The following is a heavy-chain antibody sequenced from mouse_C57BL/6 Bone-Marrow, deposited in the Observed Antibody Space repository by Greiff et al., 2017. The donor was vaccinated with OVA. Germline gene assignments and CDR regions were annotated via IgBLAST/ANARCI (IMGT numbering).Heavy chain of an antibody. Sequence: VQLQQSGPVLVKPGASVKMSCKASGYTFTDYYMNWVKQSHGKSLEWIGVINPYNGGTSYNQKFKGKATLTVDKSSSTAYMELNSLTSEDSAVYYCARDQTAFAYWGQGTLVTVSA. CDR3: ARDQTAFAY. J-gene: IGHJ3*01. CDR2: INPYNGGT. CDR1: GYTFTDYY. D-gene: IGHD3-2*01. V-gene: IGHV1-19*01.